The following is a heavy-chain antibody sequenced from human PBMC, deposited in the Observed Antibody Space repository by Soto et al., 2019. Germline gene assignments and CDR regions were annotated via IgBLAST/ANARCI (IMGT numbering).Heavy chain of an antibody. D-gene: IGHD6-13*01. CDR3: TRDTAAPGPDFDY. Sequence: SQTPSLTCGISGDSVSSNSAAWNWIRQSPSRGLEWLGRTYYRSRWYNDYAVSVQSRITINPDTSKNQFSLQLNSVTPEDTAVYYCTRDTAAPGPDFDYWGQGTLVTVSS. V-gene: IGHV6-1*01. J-gene: IGHJ4*02. CDR1: GDSVSSNSAA. CDR2: TYYRSRWYN.